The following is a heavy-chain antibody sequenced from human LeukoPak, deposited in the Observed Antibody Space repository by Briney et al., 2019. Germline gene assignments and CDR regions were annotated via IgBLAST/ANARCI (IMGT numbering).Heavy chain of an antibody. Sequence: GGSLRLSCAASGFTFSSYAMHWVRQAPGKGLEWVAVISYDGSNKYYADSVKGRFTISRDNSKNTLYLQMNSLRAEDTAVYYCARSYGSPPMIVVVRPLDYWGQGTLVTVSS. V-gene: IGHV3-30*04. CDR3: ARSYGSPPMIVVVRPLDY. CDR1: GFTFSSYA. J-gene: IGHJ4*02. CDR2: ISYDGSNK. D-gene: IGHD3-22*01.